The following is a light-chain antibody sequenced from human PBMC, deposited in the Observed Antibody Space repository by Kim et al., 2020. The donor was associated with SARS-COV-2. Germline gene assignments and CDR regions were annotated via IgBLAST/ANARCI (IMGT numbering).Light chain of an antibody. V-gene: IGLV6-57*02. CDR3: QSYDSGNVV. Sequence: GKTVTLSCTASSGSIANNYVQWYQQRPGSAPTTVIYENNHRPSGVPDRFSGSIDSSSNSASLTISGLKTEDEADYYCQSYDSGNVVFGGGTQLTVL. J-gene: IGLJ2*01. CDR2: ENN. CDR1: SGSIANNY.